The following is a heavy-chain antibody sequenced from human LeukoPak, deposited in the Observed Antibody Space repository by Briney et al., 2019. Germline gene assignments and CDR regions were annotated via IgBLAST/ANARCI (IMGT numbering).Heavy chain of an antibody. V-gene: IGHV3-30*18. CDR1: GFTFSSYG. Sequence: GGSLRLSCAASGFTFSSYGMHWVRQAPGKGLEWVAVISYDGSNKYYADSVKGRFTISRDNSKNTLYLQMNSLRAEDTAVYYCAKDFYRGVVVVAATPPGMDVWGKGTTVTVSS. J-gene: IGHJ6*04. D-gene: IGHD2-15*01. CDR2: ISYDGSNK. CDR3: AKDFYRGVVVVAATPPGMDV.